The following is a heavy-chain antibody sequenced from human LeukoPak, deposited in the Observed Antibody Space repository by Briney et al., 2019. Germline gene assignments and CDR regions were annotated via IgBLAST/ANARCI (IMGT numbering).Heavy chain of an antibody. D-gene: IGHD2-2*01. Sequence: GGSLRLSWAASGFTFSSYEMNWVRQAPGKGLEWVSYISSSGSTIYYADSVKGRFTISRDNAKNSLYLQMNSLRAEDTAVYYCAREGDCSSTSCYVLDYWGQGTLVTVSS. J-gene: IGHJ4*02. CDR1: GFTFSSYE. V-gene: IGHV3-48*03. CDR3: AREGDCSSTSCYVLDY. CDR2: ISSSGSTI.